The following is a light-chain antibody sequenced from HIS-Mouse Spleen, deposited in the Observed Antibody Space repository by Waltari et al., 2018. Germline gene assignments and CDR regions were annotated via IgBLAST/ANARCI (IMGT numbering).Light chain of an antibody. V-gene: IGKV4-1*01. CDR2: WAS. J-gene: IGKJ2*01. CDR3: QQYYSTPYT. CDR1: PSVLYSSNNKNY. Sequence: DIVMTQSPDSPAVSLGERATINRKSRPSVLYSSNNKNYLAWYQQKPGQPPKLLIYWASTRESGVPDRFSGSGSGTDFTLTISSLQAEDVAVYYCQQYYSTPYTFGQGTKLEIK.